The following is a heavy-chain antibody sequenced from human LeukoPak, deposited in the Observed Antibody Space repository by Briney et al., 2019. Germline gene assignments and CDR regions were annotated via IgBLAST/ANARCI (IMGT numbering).Heavy chain of an antibody. Sequence: ASVKVSCKASGYTFTSYAMHWVRQAPGQRLEWMGWINAGNGNTKYSQKFQGRVTITRDTSASTAYMELSSLRSEDTAVYYCARELGGRITMVRGVTLAGYWGQGTLVTVSS. CDR3: ARELGGRITMVRGVTLAGY. D-gene: IGHD3-10*01. CDR1: GYTFTSYA. V-gene: IGHV1-3*01. CDR2: INAGNGNT. J-gene: IGHJ4*02.